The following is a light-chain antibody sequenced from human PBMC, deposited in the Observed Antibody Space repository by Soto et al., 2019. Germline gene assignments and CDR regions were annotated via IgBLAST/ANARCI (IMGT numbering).Light chain of an antibody. CDR3: QQYTNTNNPWM. CDR1: QTITTW. Sequence: DIRVSQYPPTLSASVGDRVAIICGAIQTITTWMAWYQQKPRKAPKLLVYDASTLQSGVATRFSGSGSGTEFTLIISGLQPEDSATYYCQQYTNTNNPWMFGQGTKV. V-gene: IGKV1-5*02. J-gene: IGKJ1*01. CDR2: DAS.